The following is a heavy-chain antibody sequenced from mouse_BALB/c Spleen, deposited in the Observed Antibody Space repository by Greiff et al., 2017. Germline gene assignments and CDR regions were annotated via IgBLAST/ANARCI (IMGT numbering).Heavy chain of an antibody. CDR2: IYPGNSDT. CDR3: ARIMITTCAY. V-gene: IGHV1-5*01. D-gene: IGHD2-4*01. J-gene: IGHJ3*01. CDR1: GYTFTSYW. Sequence: EVQLQQSGTVLARPGASVKMSCKASGYTFTSYWMHWVKQRPGQGLEWIGAIYPGNSDTSYNQKFKGKAKLTAVTSTSTAYMELSSLTNEDSAVYYCARIMITTCAYWGQGTLVTVSA.